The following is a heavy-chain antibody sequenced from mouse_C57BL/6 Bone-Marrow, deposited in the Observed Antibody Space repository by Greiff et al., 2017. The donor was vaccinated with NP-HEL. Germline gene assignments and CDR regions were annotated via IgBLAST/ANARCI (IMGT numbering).Heavy chain of an antibody. J-gene: IGHJ1*03. D-gene: IGHD1-1*01. V-gene: IGHV1-50*01. CDR3: ARSQNYYVSSSHWYFDV. Sequence: QVHVKQPGAELVKPGASVKLSCKASGYTFTSYWMQWVKQRPGQGLEWIGEIDPSDSYTNYNQKFKGKATLTVDTSSSTAYMQLSSLTSEDSAVYYCARSQNYYVSSSHWYFDVWGTGTTVTVSS. CDR2: IDPSDSYT. CDR1: GYTFTSYW.